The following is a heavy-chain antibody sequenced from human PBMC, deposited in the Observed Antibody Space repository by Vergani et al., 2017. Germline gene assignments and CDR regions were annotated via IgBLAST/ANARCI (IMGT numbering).Heavy chain of an antibody. CDR3: AREYVWGSYRYHYKYYFDY. D-gene: IGHD3-16*02. J-gene: IGHJ4*02. CDR1: GGSFSGYY. CDR2: INHSGST. Sequence: QVQLQQWGAGLLKPSETLSLTCAVYGGSFSGYYWSWIRQPPGQGLEWIGEINHSGSTNYNPSLKSRVTISVDTSENQFSLKLSSVTAADTAVYYCAREYVWGSYRYHYKYYFDYWGQGTLVTVSS. V-gene: IGHV4-34*01.